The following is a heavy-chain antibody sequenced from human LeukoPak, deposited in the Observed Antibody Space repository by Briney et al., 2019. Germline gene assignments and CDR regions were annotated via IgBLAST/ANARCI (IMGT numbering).Heavy chain of an antibody. CDR3: ANSAFTVVTAHYFDY. V-gene: IGHV3-23*01. D-gene: IGHD4-23*01. Sequence: GGSLRLSCAASGFTLSSYAMSWVRQAPGKGLEWVSAISGSGGSTYYADSVKGRFTISRDNSKNTLYLQMNSLRAEDTAVYYCANSAFTVVTAHYFDYWGQGTLVTVSS. CDR1: GFTLSSYA. CDR2: ISGSGGST. J-gene: IGHJ4*02.